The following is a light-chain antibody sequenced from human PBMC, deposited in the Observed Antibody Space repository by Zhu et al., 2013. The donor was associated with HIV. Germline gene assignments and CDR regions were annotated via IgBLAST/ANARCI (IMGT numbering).Light chain of an antibody. CDR3: CSYAGHNRWM. CDR2: EVN. CDR1: SSDIGAYNL. V-gene: IGLV2-23*02. Sequence: QSALTQPASVSDSPGQSITISCTGASSDIGAYNLISWYQQHPGKAPKLIIYEVNKRPSGISNRFSGSKSGNTASLTISGLQPDDETTYYCCSYAGHNRWMFGGGTQVTVL. J-gene: IGLJ3*02.